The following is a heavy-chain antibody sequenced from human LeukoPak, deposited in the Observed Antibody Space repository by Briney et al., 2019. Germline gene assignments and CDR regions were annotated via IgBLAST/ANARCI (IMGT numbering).Heavy chain of an antibody. CDR3: AKTTAGYSSGRYPGWPVDY. CDR1: GFTFSSYA. Sequence: GGSLRLSCAASGFTFSSYAIYWVRQAPGQGLEWVSGISGSGGDTYFADSVKGRFTISRDNSKNTVFLQVDSLRAEDTAVYYCAKTTAGYSSGRYPGWPVDYWGQGTLVTVSS. J-gene: IGHJ4*02. CDR2: ISGSGGDT. V-gene: IGHV3-23*01. D-gene: IGHD6-19*01.